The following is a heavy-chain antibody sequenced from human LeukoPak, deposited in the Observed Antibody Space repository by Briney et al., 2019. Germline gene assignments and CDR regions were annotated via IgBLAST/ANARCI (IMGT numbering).Heavy chain of an antibody. J-gene: IGHJ4*02. Sequence: PGGSLRLSCAASGFTFSSYSMNWVRQAPGKGLEWVSSISSSGSYIYYADSVKGRFTISRDNAKNSLYLQMNSLRAEDTAVYYCATRIVGASAGDVHFDYWGQGILVTVSS. D-gene: IGHD1-26*01. V-gene: IGHV3-21*01. CDR2: ISSSGSYI. CDR3: ATRIVGASAGDVHFDY. CDR1: GFTFSSYS.